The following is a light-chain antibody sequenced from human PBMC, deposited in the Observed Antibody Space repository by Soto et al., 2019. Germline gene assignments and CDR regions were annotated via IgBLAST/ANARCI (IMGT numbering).Light chain of an antibody. CDR3: QQYYSYPQT. J-gene: IGKJ1*01. V-gene: IGKV1-8*01. CDR2: AAS. Sequence: AIRMTQSPSSLSASTGDRVTITCRASQGISSYSAWYQQKPGKAPKLLIYAASTLQSGVPSRFRGSGSGTDFTLTISYLHSEDFATYYCQQYYSYPQTFCQGTKVEIK. CDR1: QGISSY.